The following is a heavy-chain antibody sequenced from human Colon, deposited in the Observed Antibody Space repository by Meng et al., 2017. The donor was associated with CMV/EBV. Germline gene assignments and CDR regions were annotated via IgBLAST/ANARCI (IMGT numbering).Heavy chain of an antibody. V-gene: IGHV3-53*01. D-gene: IGHD3-22*01. CDR3: ARVSSAGLALDV. CDR2: IYSTGRT. Sequence: GGSLRLSCVASGISVSGNYMTWVRQAPGKGLEWLSVIYSTGRTYYSDSAKGRFTISRDNSQNTVYLQMDSLRGEDTATYYCARVSSAGLALDVWGQGTEVTVSS. CDR1: GISVSGNY. J-gene: IGHJ3*01.